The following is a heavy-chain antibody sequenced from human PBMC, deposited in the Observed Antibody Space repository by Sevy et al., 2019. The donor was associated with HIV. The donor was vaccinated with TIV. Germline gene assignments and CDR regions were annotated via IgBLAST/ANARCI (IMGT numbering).Heavy chain of an antibody. Sequence: GGSLRLSCAASGFTFSSYATSWVRQAPGKGLEWVSAISGSGGSTYYADSVKGRFTISRDNSKNTLYLQMNSLRAEDTAVYYCAKARRSGGSCYGPSFDYWGQGTLVTVSS. CDR2: ISGSGGST. V-gene: IGHV3-23*01. J-gene: IGHJ4*02. D-gene: IGHD2-15*01. CDR3: AKARRSGGSCYGPSFDY. CDR1: GFTFSSYA.